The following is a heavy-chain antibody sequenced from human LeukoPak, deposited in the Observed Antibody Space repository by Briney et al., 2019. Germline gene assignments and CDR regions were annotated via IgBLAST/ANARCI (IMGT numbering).Heavy chain of an antibody. CDR3: ARAAQQPVHIFDY. Sequence: SVKVSCKASGGTFSSYAISWVRQAPGQGLEWMGRIIPIFGIANYAQKFQGRVTITADKSTSTAYMELSSLRSEDTAVYYCARAAQQPVHIFDYWGQGTLVTVSS. D-gene: IGHD6-13*01. J-gene: IGHJ4*02. V-gene: IGHV1-69*04. CDR1: GGTFSSYA. CDR2: IIPIFGIA.